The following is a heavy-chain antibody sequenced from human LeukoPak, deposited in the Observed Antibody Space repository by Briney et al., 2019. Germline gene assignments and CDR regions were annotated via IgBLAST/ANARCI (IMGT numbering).Heavy chain of an antibody. CDR3: ARDGYSSSWYLN. CDR1: GFTFSSYS. CDR2: ISSSSSYI. V-gene: IGHV3-21*01. J-gene: IGHJ4*02. D-gene: IGHD6-13*01. Sequence: GGSLRLSCAASGFTFSSYSMNWVRQAPGKGLEWVSSISSSSSYIYYADSVKGRFTISRDNAKNTLYLQMNSLRAEDTAVYYCARDGYSSSWYLNWGQGTLVTVSS.